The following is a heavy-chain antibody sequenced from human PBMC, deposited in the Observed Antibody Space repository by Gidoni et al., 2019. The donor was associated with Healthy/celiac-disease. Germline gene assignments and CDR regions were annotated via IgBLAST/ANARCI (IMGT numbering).Heavy chain of an antibody. CDR3: ARVSRDGYNFDYYYYMDV. V-gene: IGHV1-69*06. D-gene: IGHD5-18*01. Sequence: QVQLVQSGAAVKKPGSSVQVSCKASGGTFSSYAISWVRQAPGQGLEWMRGIITIIGTANYAQKCQGRVTITADKSTSTAYRELSSLRSEDTAVYYCARVSRDGYNFDYYYYMDVWGKGTTVTVSS. J-gene: IGHJ6*03. CDR1: GGTFSSYA. CDR2: IITIIGTA.